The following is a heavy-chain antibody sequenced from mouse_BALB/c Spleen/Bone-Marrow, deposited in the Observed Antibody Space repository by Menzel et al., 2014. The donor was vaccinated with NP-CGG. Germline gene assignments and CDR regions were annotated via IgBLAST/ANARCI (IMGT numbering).Heavy chain of an antibody. V-gene: IGHV5-9*02. CDR2: FSSGDNYT. Sequence: DVQLVESGGGLVKPGGSLKLSCAASGFAFSSYDMSWVRQTPEKRLEWVATFSSGDNYTYYPDSVKGRFTLSRDNARNTLYLQMTSLRSENTAFYYCARQGTGTGYFDYWGQGTTLTVSS. J-gene: IGHJ2*01. D-gene: IGHD4-1*01. CDR1: GFAFSSYD. CDR3: ARQGTGTGYFDY.